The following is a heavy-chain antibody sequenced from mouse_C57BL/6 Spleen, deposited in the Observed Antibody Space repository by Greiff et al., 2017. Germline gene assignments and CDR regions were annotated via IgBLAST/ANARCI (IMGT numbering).Heavy chain of an antibody. CDR1: GFTFSSYA. J-gene: IGHJ2*01. CDR3: ARDPHYGNYFDY. D-gene: IGHD1-1*01. CDR2: ISDGGSYT. V-gene: IGHV5-4*01. Sequence: EVNVVESGGGLVKPGGSLKLSCAASGFTFSSYAMSWVRQTPEKRLEWVATISDGGSYTYYPDNVKGRFTISRDNAKNNLYLQMSHLKSEDTAMYYCARDPHYGNYFDYWGQGTTLTVSS.